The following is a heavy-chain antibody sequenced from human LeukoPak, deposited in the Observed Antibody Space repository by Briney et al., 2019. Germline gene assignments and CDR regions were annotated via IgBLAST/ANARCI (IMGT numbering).Heavy chain of an antibody. V-gene: IGHV4-34*01. D-gene: IGHD1-14*01. CDR1: GGSFSGYY. J-gene: IGHJ2*01. Sequence: SETRSLTCAVYGGSFSGYYWSWIRQPPGKGLEWIGETSHRGSTNYDPSLKSRVTISVDTSKNQFSLKLSSVTAADTAVYYCARGGNGWYFDLWGRGTLVTVSS. CDR3: ARGGNGWYFDL. CDR2: TSHRGST.